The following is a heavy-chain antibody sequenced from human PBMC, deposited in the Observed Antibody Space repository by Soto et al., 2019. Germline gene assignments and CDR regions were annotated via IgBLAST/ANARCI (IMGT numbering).Heavy chain of an antibody. D-gene: IGHD3-22*01. CDR3: ARVRREYDNSGPVDY. CDR2: IYYGGST. J-gene: IGHJ4*02. V-gene: IGHV4-30-2*01. CDR1: GGSISSGDDS. Sequence: PSETQSLTYAVSGGSISSGDDSWNWIRQPPGKGLEWIGYIYYGGSTYYNPSLQSRVTMSVDRSRNQFSLKLNSVTAADTAVYYCARVRREYDNSGPVDYWGQGTLVTVSS.